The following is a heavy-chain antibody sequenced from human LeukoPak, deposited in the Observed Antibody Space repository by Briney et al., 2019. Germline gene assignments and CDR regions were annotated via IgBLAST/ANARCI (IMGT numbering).Heavy chain of an antibody. V-gene: IGHV3-30*04. CDR3: AKAEMVAASTFDY. CDR1: GFTFSSYV. Sequence: GGSLRLSCAASGFTFSSYVMHWVRQPPGKGLEWVAVISYDGSNKYYADSVKGRFTISRDNSKNTLYLQMNSLRAEDTAVYYCAKAEMVAASTFDYWGQGTLVTVSS. D-gene: IGHD2-15*01. CDR2: ISYDGSNK. J-gene: IGHJ4*02.